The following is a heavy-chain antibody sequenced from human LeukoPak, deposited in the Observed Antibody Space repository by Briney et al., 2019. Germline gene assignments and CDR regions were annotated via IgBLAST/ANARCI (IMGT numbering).Heavy chain of an antibody. CDR1: GFTVSSNY. J-gene: IGHJ4*02. D-gene: IGHD6-19*01. Sequence: GGSLRLSCEASGFTVSSNYMSWVSQAPGKGLEWVSVIYGGGSTYYADSVKGRFTISRDTSKNTLYLQMNSLRAEDTAVYYCASWPGGWYGEDSWGQGTLVTVSS. CDR3: ASWPGGWYGEDS. CDR2: IYGGGST. V-gene: IGHV3-53*01.